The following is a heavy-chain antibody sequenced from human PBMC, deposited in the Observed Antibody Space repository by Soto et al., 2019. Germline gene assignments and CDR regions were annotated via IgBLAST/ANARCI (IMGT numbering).Heavy chain of an antibody. J-gene: IGHJ4*02. CDR2: MSSSGDRT. CDR3: APRAAVAVD. CDR1: GFTFSNYA. D-gene: IGHD6-19*01. V-gene: IGHV3-23*01. Sequence: TGGSLRLSCAASGFTFSNYAMSWVRQAPGKGLEWVSAMSSSGDRTYYADSVKGRFTISRDNSKNTLYLQMNSLRAEDTAVYYCAPRAAVAVDWGQGTLVTVSS.